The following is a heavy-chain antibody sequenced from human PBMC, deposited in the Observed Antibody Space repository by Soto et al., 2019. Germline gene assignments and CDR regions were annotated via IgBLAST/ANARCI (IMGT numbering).Heavy chain of an antibody. D-gene: IGHD2-15*01. CDR3: AHRPSYCSGGSCYSGFDY. CDR2: IDWDDDK. Sequence: SGPTLVNPTQTLTLTCTFSGFSLSTSGMCVSWIRQPPGKALEWLARIDWDDDKHYSTSLKSRLTITKDTSKNQVVLTMTNMDPVDTATYYCAHRPSYCSGGSCYSGFDYWGQGTLVTVSS. CDR1: GFSLSTSGMC. V-gene: IGHV2-70*12. J-gene: IGHJ4*02.